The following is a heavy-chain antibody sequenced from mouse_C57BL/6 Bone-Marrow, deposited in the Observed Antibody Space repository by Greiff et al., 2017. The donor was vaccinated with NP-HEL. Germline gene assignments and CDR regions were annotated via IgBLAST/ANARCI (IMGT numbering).Heavy chain of an antibody. V-gene: IGHV5-17*01. D-gene: IGHD2-2*01. CDR3: AMVTEGDYFDY. Sequence: EVMLVESGGGLVKPGGSLKLSCAASGFTFSDYGMHWVRQAPEKGLEWVAYISSGSSTIYYADTVKGRCTISRDNAKNTLFLQMTSLRSEDTAMYYCAMVTEGDYFDYWGQGTTLTVSS. J-gene: IGHJ2*01. CDR1: GFTFSDYG. CDR2: ISSGSSTI.